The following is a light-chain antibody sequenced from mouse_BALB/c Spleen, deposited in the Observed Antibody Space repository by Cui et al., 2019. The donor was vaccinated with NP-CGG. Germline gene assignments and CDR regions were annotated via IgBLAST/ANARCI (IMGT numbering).Light chain of an antibody. CDR1: TGAVTTSNY. V-gene: IGLV1*01. Sequence: AVLTQDSAPPTSPGETVTLTCRSSTGAVTTSNYANWVQEKPDHLFTGLIGGTNNRAPGVPARFSGSLIGDKAALTITGAQTEDEAIYFCALWYSNHWVFGGGTKLTVL. CDR3: ALWYSNHWV. J-gene: IGLJ1*01. CDR2: GTN.